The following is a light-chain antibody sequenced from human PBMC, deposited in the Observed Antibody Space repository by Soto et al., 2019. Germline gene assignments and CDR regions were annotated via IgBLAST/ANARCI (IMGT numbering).Light chain of an antibody. CDR1: QTISSSY. CDR3: QQYGTSPLT. Sequence: EVVLTQSPGTLSLSPGERATLSCTASQTISSSYLAWYQQKPGQAPRILISGASSRATGIPDRFSGSGSGTDFTLTISRLEAEDFAMYYCQQYGTSPLTFGEGTKVEI. V-gene: IGKV3-20*01. CDR2: GAS. J-gene: IGKJ1*01.